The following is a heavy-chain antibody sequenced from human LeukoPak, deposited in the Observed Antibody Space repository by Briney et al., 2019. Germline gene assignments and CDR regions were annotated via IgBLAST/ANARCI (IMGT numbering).Heavy chain of an antibody. V-gene: IGHV4-59*01. D-gene: IGHD3-3*01. CDR2: IYYSGST. CDR3: ARASVVDDFWSGLLSEVNWFDP. CDR1: GGSISSYY. Sequence: PSETLSLTCTVSGGSISSYYWSWIRQPPGKGLEWIGYIYYSGSTNYNPSLKSRVTISVDTSKNQFSLKLSSVTAADTAVYYCARASVVDDFWSGLLSEVNWFDPWGQGTLVTVSS. J-gene: IGHJ5*02.